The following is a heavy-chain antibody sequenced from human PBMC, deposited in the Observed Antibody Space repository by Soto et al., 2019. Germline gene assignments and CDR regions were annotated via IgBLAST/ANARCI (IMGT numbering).Heavy chain of an antibody. CDR2: IVPYNGNT. Sequence: ASVKVSCKASGYTFTSYGLSWVRQAPGQGLEWMGWIVPYNGNTKDTQKLQGRVTITRDISTSTAYMELSSLRSDDTAVYYCAAKGTPYGGYLFDYWGQGTLVTVSS. J-gene: IGHJ4*02. V-gene: IGHV1-18*01. CDR1: GYTFTSYG. D-gene: IGHD5-12*01. CDR3: AAKGTPYGGYLFDY.